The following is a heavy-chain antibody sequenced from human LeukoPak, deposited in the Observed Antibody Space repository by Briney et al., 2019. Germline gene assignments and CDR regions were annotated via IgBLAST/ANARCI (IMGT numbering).Heavy chain of an antibody. D-gene: IGHD4-17*01. CDR1: GFTFSSYS. J-gene: IGHJ2*01. V-gene: IGHV3-48*04. Sequence: RGSLRLSCAASGFTFSSYSMNWVRQAPGKGLEWVSYISSSSSTIYYADSVKGRFTISRDNAKNSLYLQMNSLRAEDTAVYYCAKIPTVTTALHWYFDLWGRGTLVTVSS. CDR2: ISSSSSTI. CDR3: AKIPTVTTALHWYFDL.